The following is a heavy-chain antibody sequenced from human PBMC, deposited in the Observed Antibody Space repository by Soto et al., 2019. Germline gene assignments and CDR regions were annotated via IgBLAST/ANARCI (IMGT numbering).Heavy chain of an antibody. CDR2: IYHSGST. D-gene: IGHD6-19*01. J-gene: IGHJ4*02. CDR3: ARAPRYSSGWYDYFDY. V-gene: IGHV4-4*02. Sequence: QVQLQESGPGLVKPSGTLSLTCAVSGGSISSSNWWSWVRQPPGKGLEWIGEIYHSGSTNYNPSLKRRVTISVDKSKNQFSLKLSSVTAADTAVYYCARAPRYSSGWYDYFDYWGQGTLVTVSS. CDR1: GGSISSSNW.